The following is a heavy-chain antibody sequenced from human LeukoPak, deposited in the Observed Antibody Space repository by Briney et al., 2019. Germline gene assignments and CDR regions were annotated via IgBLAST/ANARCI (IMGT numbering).Heavy chain of an antibody. CDR3: ARVDASSSWYDFDP. V-gene: IGHV4-59*01. D-gene: IGHD6-13*01. J-gene: IGHJ5*02. CDR2: IYYSGST. CDR1: VGSISSYY. Sequence: SETLSLSCTVSVGSISSYYWCWIRQPPEKGLEWIGYIYYSGSTNYNPSLKSRVTISVDTSKNQFSLKLSSVTAADTAVYYCARVDASSSWYDFDPWGQGTLVTVSS.